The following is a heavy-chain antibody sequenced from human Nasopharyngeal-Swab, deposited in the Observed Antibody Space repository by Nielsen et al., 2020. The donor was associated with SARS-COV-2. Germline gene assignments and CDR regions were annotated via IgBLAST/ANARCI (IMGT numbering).Heavy chain of an antibody. V-gene: IGHV3-74*03. D-gene: IGHD3-10*01. CDR3: TRDKEDLLGGY. CDR1: GFSLTNDW. Sequence: GESLKISCAASGFSLTNDWMHWVRQAPGKGLVWVSRIDYDGESREYVDSVRGRFTISRDNAESSLYLQMNSLRAEDTAVYYCTRDKEDLLGGYWGQGTLVTVSS. J-gene: IGHJ4*02. CDR2: IDYDGESR.